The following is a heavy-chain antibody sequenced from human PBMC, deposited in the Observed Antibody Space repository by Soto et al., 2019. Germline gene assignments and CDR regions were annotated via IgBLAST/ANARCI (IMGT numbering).Heavy chain of an antibody. V-gene: IGHV4-34*01. D-gene: IGHD4-17*01. CDR3: ARGDEYGDYYYYGMDV. Sequence: PSETLSLTCAVYGGSFSGYYWSWIRQPPGKGLEWIGEINHSGSTNYNPSLKSRVTISVDTSKNQFSLKLSSVTAADTAVYYCARGDEYGDYYYYGMDVWGQGTTVT. J-gene: IGHJ6*02. CDR2: INHSGST. CDR1: GGSFSGYY.